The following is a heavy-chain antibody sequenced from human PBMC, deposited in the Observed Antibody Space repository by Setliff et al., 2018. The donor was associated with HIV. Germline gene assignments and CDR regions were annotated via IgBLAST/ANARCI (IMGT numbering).Heavy chain of an antibody. J-gene: IGHJ4*02. CDR2: IYYNGNAY. Sequence: PSETLSLTCTVSGGSISSANYYWSWIRQPPGKGLEWIGYIYYNGNAYYYNPSLKSRTTISLDTSKSQFSLKLNSVTAADTAVYYCARDQSDWFYWGQGTLVTVSS. D-gene: IGHD3-3*01. CDR1: GGSISSANYY. V-gene: IGHV4-30-4*02. CDR3: ARDQSDWFY.